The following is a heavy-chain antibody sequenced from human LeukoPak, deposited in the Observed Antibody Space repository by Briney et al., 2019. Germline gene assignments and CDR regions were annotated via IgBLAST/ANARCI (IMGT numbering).Heavy chain of an antibody. Sequence: SETLSLTCTVSGGSISSYYWSWIRQPPGKGLEWIGYIYYSGSTNYNPSLKSRVTTSVATSKNQFSLMLSSVTAADTVVYYCARELTFAFDIWGQGTMVTVSS. CDR1: GGSISSYY. V-gene: IGHV4-59*01. CDR3: ARELTFAFDI. CDR2: IYYSGST. J-gene: IGHJ3*02.